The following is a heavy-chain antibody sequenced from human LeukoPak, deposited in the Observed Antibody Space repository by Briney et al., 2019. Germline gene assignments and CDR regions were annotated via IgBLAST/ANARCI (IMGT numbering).Heavy chain of an antibody. D-gene: IGHD6-13*01. CDR2: ISSSGSTI. CDR1: GFTFSDYY. J-gene: IGHJ4*02. V-gene: IGHV3-11*01. Sequence: PGGSLRLSCAASGFTFSDYYMSWIRQAPGKGLEWVSYISSSGSTIYYADSVKGRFTISRDNAKNSLYLQMNSLRAEDTAVYYCAKDHRSWPPMTIDYWGQGTLVTVSS. CDR3: AKDHRSWPPMTIDY.